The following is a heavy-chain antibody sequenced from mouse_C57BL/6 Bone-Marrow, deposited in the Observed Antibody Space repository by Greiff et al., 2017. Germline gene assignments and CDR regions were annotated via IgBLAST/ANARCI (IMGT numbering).Heavy chain of an antibody. CDR1: GYTFTNYW. V-gene: IGHV1-63*01. J-gene: IGHJ3*01. CDR2: IYPGGGYT. Sequence: VKLVESGAELVRPGTSVKMSCKASGYTFTNYWIGWAKQRPGHGLEWIGDIYPGGGYTNYNEKFKGKATLTADKSSSTAYMQFSSLTSEDSAIYYCARDDSAGSWFAYWGQGTLVTVSA. D-gene: IGHD3-2*02. CDR3: ARDDSAGSWFAY.